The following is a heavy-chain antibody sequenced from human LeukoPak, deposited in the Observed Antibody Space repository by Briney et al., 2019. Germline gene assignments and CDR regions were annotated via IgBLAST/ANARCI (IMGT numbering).Heavy chain of an antibody. CDR3: ARGLLWLF. Sequence: GGSLRLSCVASGFTFSSYWMIWVRQAPGKGLEWVANIKQDGSEKYYVDSVKGRFTISRDNAKSSVYLQMNSLRVEDTAVYHCARGLLWLFGGQGTLVTVSS. J-gene: IGHJ4*02. CDR2: IKQDGSEK. D-gene: IGHD3-10*01. V-gene: IGHV3-7*01. CDR1: GFTFSSYW.